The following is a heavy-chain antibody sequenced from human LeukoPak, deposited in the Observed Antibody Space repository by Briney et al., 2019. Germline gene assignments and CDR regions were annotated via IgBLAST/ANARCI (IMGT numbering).Heavy chain of an antibody. D-gene: IGHD3-10*01. V-gene: IGHV1-2*02. CDR1: GYTFTGYY. Sequence: GASVKVSCKASGYTFTGYYMHWVRQAPGQGLEWMGWINRNSGGTNYAQKFQGRVTMTRDTSISTAYMELSRLRSDDTAVYYCARSRMVRGAMSWFDPWGQGTLVTVSS. J-gene: IGHJ5*02. CDR3: ARSRMVRGAMSWFDP. CDR2: INRNSGGT.